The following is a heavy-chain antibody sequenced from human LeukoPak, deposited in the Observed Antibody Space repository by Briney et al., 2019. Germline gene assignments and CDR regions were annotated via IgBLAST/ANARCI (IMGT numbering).Heavy chain of an antibody. D-gene: IGHD4-17*01. CDR1: GGSISSGDYS. CDR2: ICHGGST. CDR3: ARTDYGIIDY. V-gene: IGHV4-30-2*01. J-gene: IGHJ4*02. Sequence: SQTLCLTCAVSGGSISSGDYSWSCIRQPPGQGLEWIGYICHGGSTYYNPSLKSRVTISVDRSKNQCSLKLSSVTAADTAVYYCARTDYGIIDYCGQRTLVTVSS.